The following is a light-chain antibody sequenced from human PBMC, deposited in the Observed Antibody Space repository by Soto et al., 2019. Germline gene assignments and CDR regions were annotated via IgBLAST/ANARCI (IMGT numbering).Light chain of an antibody. V-gene: IGKV1-5*01. CDR2: DAS. Sequence: DVQMTKSPSTLSASVGDRVTITCRASQSISSWLAWYQQKPGKAPKLLIYDASSLESGVPSRFSGSGSGTEFTLTISSLQPDDFATYYCQQYNSYPWTFGQGTKVDNK. CDR3: QQYNSYPWT. CDR1: QSISSW. J-gene: IGKJ1*01.